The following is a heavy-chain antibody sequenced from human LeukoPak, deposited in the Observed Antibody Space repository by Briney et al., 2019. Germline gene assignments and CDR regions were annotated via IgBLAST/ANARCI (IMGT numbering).Heavy chain of an antibody. Sequence: ASVKVSCKASGATFTSYAISWVRQAPGQGLEWMGGIIPIFGTANYAQKFQGRVTITTDESTSTAYMELSSLRSEDTAVYYCASQRYYGSGSDFDYWGQGTLVTVSS. J-gene: IGHJ4*02. V-gene: IGHV1-69*05. CDR2: IIPIFGTA. CDR3: ASQRYYGSGSDFDY. D-gene: IGHD3-10*01. CDR1: GATFTSYA.